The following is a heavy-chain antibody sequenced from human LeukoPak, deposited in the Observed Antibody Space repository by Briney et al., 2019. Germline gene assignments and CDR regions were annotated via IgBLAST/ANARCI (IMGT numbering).Heavy chain of an antibody. CDR2: ISSSSTYT. Sequence: GGSLRLSCAASGFTFRSYSMNWVRQAPGKGLEWVSSISSSSTYTYYADSVKGRFTISRDNAKNSLFLQMNSLRAEDTAVYYCARGIQLWAFPFDYWGQGTLVTVSS. D-gene: IGHD5-18*01. CDR3: ARGIQLWAFPFDY. V-gene: IGHV3-21*01. J-gene: IGHJ4*02. CDR1: GFTFRSYS.